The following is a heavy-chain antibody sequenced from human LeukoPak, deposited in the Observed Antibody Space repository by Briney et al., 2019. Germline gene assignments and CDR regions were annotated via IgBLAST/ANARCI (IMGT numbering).Heavy chain of an antibody. J-gene: IGHJ4*02. CDR2: ISSNGGST. Sequence: GGSLRLSCAASGFTFSSYAMHWVRQAPGKGLEYVSAISSNGGSTYYADSVKGRFTISRVNSKNTLYLQMGSLRAEDMAVYYCATYPPYFDYWGQGTLVTVSS. D-gene: IGHD2-2*01. CDR1: GFTFSSYA. V-gene: IGHV3-64*02. CDR3: ATYPPYFDY.